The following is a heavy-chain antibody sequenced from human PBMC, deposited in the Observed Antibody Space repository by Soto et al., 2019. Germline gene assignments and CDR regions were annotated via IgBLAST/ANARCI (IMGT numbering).Heavy chain of an antibody. Sequence: ASVKVSCKTSGYTFTTYAMHWVRQAPGQRLEWMGWISAGNGNAKYAQKFQGRVTITTDTSTSTAYMDLSSLRSEDTAVYYCARGYFPNSSDYNPWDYWGQGTQVTVSS. D-gene: IGHD3-22*01. CDR1: GYTFTTYA. CDR3: ARGYFPNSSDYNPWDY. CDR2: ISAGNGNA. J-gene: IGHJ4*02. V-gene: IGHV1-3*01.